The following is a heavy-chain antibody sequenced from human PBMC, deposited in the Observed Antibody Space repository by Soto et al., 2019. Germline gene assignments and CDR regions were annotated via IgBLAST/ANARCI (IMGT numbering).Heavy chain of an antibody. D-gene: IGHD3-22*01. V-gene: IGHV1-2*04. Sequence: ASVKVSCKASGYTFTGYYMHWVRQAPGQGLEWMGWINPSSGGTNYAQKFQGWVTMIRDTSISTAYMELSRLRSDDTAVYYCARDRDSSGYYADWGQGTLVTVSS. J-gene: IGHJ4*02. CDR1: GYTFTGYY. CDR3: ARDRDSSGYYAD. CDR2: INPSSGGT.